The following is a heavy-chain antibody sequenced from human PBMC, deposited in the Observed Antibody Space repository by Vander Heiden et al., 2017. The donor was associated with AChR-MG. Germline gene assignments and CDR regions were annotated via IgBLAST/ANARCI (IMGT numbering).Heavy chain of an antibody. CDR2: IYYSGST. CDR3: ARGYNWNYGFDY. CDR1: GGSISSYY. J-gene: IGHJ4*02. V-gene: IGHV4-59*01. Sequence: QVQLQESGPGLVKPSETLSLTCPVSGGSISSYYWSWIRQPPGKGLEWIGYIYYSGSTNYNPSLKSRVTISVDTSKNQFSLKLSSVTAADTAVYYCARGYNWNYGFDYWGQGTLVTVSS. D-gene: IGHD1-7*01.